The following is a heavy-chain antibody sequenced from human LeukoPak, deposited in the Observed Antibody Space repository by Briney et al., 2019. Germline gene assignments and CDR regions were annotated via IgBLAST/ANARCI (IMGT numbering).Heavy chain of an antibody. CDR3: AKVGATRPAELDY. CDR2: INPNSGGT. Sequence: ASVKVSCKASGYTFTSYDINWVRQATGQGLEWMGWINPNSGGTNYAQKFQGRVTMTRDTSISTAYMELSRLRSDDTAVYYCAKVGATRPAELDYWGQGTLVTVSS. CDR1: GYTFTSYD. V-gene: IGHV1-2*02. J-gene: IGHJ4*02. D-gene: IGHD1-26*01.